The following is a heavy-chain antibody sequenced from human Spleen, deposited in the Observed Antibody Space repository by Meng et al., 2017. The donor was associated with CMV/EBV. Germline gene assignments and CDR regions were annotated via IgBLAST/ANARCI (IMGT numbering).Heavy chain of an antibody. D-gene: IGHD6-13*01. J-gene: IGHJ4*02. Sequence: LSWAASGFTFSSYAMHWVRQAPGKGLQWVALISYDETNNYYADSVKGRFTVSRDNSKNTVSLQMNSLRVEDTAVYYCARAAAGLDYWGQGTLVTVSS. CDR1: GFTFSSYA. CDR2: ISYDETNN. V-gene: IGHV3-30-3*01. CDR3: ARAAAGLDY.